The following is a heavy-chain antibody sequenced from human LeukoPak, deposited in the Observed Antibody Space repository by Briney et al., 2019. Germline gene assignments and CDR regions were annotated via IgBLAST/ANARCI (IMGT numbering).Heavy chain of an antibody. CDR2: IYYSGNT. J-gene: IGHJ4*02. CDR3: ARYCSGGSCYSYFDY. V-gene: IGHV4-59*01. D-gene: IGHD2-15*01. CDR1: GGSISSYY. Sequence: SETLSLTCTVSGGSISSYYWSWIRQPPGKGLEWIGYIYYSGNTNYNPSLKSRVTISVDTSKNQFSLKLNSVTAADTAVCYCARYCSGGSCYSYFDYWGQGTLVTVSS.